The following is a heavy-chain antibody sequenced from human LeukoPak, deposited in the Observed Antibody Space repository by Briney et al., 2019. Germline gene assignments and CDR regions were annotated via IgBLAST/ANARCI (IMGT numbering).Heavy chain of an antibody. D-gene: IGHD3-10*01. CDR2: INHSGST. CDR1: GGSFSGYY. V-gene: IGHV4-34*01. J-gene: IGHJ4*02. CDR3: ARSRITMVRGVSRPFDY. Sequence: SETLSLTCAVYGGSFSGYYWSWIRQPPGKGLEWIGEINHSGSTNYNPSLKSRVTISVDTSKNQFPLKLSSVTAADTAVYYCARSRITMVRGVSRPFDYWGQGTLVTVSS.